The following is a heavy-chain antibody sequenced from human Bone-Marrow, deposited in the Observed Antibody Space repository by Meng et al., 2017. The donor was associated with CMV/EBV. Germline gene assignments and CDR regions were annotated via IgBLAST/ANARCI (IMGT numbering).Heavy chain of an antibody. D-gene: IGHD3-3*01. J-gene: IGHJ6*02. CDR3: ARGPFFTIFGVVNYYGMDV. CDR2: ISAYNGNT. V-gene: IGHV1-18*01. Sequence: ASVKVSCKASGGTFSSYAISWVRQAPGQGLEWMGWISAYNGNTNYAQKLQGRVTMTTDTSTSTAYMELRSLRSDDTAVYYCARGPFFTIFGVVNYYGMDVWGQGTTVTVSS. CDR1: GGTFSSYA.